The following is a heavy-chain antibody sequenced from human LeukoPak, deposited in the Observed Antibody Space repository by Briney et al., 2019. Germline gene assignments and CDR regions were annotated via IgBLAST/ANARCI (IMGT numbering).Heavy chain of an antibody. CDR2: INHSGST. Sequence: SETLSLTCAVYGGSFSGYYWSWIRQPPGKGLEWIGEINHSGSTNYNPSLKSRSTISVDLSKNQFSLRLYSVTAADTAVYYCARYSHDSSGFYFDYWGQGTLVTVSS. CDR3: ARYSHDSSGFYFDY. D-gene: IGHD3-22*01. V-gene: IGHV4-34*01. CDR1: GGSFSGYY. J-gene: IGHJ4*02.